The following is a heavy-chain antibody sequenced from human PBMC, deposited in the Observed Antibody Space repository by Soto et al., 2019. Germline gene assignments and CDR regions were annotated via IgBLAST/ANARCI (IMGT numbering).Heavy chain of an antibody. CDR2: ISYDGDNK. D-gene: IGHD5-18*01. J-gene: IGHJ3*01. V-gene: IGHV3-30*18. CDR1: GFMFNDYG. CDR3: VKGDLDTAVVNSPDAFDF. Sequence: GGSLRLSCEASGFMFNDYGMHWVRQAPGKGLDWVAVISYDGDNKYYAQSVKGRFTISRDNSKNTLFLHMDSLRHEDTAVYHCVKGDLDTAVVNSPDAFDFWGQGTMVTVSS.